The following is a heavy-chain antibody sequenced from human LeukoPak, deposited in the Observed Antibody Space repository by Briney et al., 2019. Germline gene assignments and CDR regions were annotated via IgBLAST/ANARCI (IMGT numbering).Heavy chain of an antibody. Sequence: GESLKISCKGSGYSFTSYWIGWVRQMPGKGLEWMGIIYPGDSDTRYSPSFQGQVTISADKSISTAYLQWSSLKASDTAMYYCARRVGATGRHYYYYMDVWGKGTTVTVSS. V-gene: IGHV5-51*01. D-gene: IGHD1-26*01. CDR2: IYPGDSDT. CDR3: ARRVGATGRHYYYYMDV. CDR1: GYSFTSYW. J-gene: IGHJ6*03.